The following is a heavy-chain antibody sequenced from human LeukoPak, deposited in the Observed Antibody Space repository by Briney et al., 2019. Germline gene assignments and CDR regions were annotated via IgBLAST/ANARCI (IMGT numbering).Heavy chain of an antibody. J-gene: IGHJ4*02. Sequence: PGGSLRLSCAAPGFTFYDYAMHWVRQARGRGLERVSGISWNSGIIGYADSVNGRFTVSRDNADKSLYLQMNSLRAEHTALYYCAKDVAAAGTRFLFDYWGQGTLVTVSS. CDR3: AKDVAAAGTRFLFDY. V-gene: IGHV3-9*01. CDR1: GFTFYDYA. D-gene: IGHD6-13*01. CDR2: ISWNSGII.